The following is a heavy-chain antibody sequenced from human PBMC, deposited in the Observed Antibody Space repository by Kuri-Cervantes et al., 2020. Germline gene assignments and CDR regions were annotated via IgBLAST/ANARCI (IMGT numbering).Heavy chain of an antibody. CDR1: GGTFSSYA. CDR2: VIPSFGKA. D-gene: IGHD4-17*01. J-gene: IGHJ1*01. V-gene: IGHV1-69*13. Sequence: SVKVSCKASGGTFSSYAISWVRQAPGQGLEWMGGVIPSFGKANYTQKFQGRVTITADESTSTAYMELSRLRSEDTAVYYCARWKDGDYPAYFQHWGQGTLVTVSS. CDR3: ARWKDGDYPAYFQH.